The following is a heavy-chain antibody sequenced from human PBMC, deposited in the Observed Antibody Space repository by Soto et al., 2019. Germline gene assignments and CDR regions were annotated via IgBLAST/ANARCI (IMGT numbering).Heavy chain of an antibody. Sequence: HEHLVQSGAEVKRPGASLKVSCKASGYSFTGYYIHWVRQAPGQGLEWMGWINPDSGATNYAQNFKGRVTVTSDTSISTASMDLTSLTSDDTAVYYCARGDYGTGGYPFPYFDYWGQGTLVIVSS. CDR1: GYSFTGYY. D-gene: IGHD2-8*02. CDR2: INPDSGAT. CDR3: ARGDYGTGGYPFPYFDY. J-gene: IGHJ4*02. V-gene: IGHV1-2*02.